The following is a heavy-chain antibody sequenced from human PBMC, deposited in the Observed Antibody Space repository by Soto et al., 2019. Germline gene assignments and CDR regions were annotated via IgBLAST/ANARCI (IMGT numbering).Heavy chain of an antibody. Sequence: GESLKISCAASGFTVSSNYMSWVRQAPGKGLEWASVIYSGGSTYYADSVKGRFTISRDNSKNTLYLQMNSLRAEDTAVYYCARGVVVVPAAPFMDVWGQGTTVTVSS. CDR2: IYSGGST. J-gene: IGHJ6*02. D-gene: IGHD2-2*01. CDR3: ARGVVVVPAAPFMDV. V-gene: IGHV3-53*01. CDR1: GFTVSSNY.